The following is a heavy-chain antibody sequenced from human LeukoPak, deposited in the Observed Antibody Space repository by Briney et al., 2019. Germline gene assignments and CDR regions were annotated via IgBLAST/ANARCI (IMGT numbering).Heavy chain of an antibody. CDR3: ARLEDVFLSGDYYYDVFDF. D-gene: IGHD3-22*01. V-gene: IGHV5-51*01. Sequence: GGSLKISCLGSGYNFYTYWIGWVRQMPGKGLEWMGMIYPNDSETRYSPSFQGQVTISADKSINTAYLQWSSLKASDTAMYYCARLEDVFLSGDYYYDVFDFWGQGTMVTVSS. J-gene: IGHJ3*01. CDR1: GYNFYTYW. CDR2: IYPNDSET.